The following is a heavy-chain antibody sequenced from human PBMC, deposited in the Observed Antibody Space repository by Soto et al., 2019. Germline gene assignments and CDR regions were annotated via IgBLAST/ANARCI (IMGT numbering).Heavy chain of an antibody. CDR2: ISYDGSNK. D-gene: IGHD2-15*01. V-gene: IGHV3-30-3*01. Sequence: GGSLRLSCATSGFTFSSYAMHWVRQAPGKGLEWVAVISYDGSNKYYADSVKGRFTIPRDNSKNTLYLQMNSLRAEDTAVYYRARDSVVVVAAALYNWFDPWGQGTLVTVSS. CDR3: ARDSVVVVAAALYNWFDP. J-gene: IGHJ5*02. CDR1: GFTFSSYA.